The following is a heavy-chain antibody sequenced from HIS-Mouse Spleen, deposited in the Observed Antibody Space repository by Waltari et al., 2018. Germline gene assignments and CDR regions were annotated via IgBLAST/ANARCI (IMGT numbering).Heavy chain of an antibody. CDR3: ARDARRGTNSGYDYGYNWFDP. J-gene: IGHJ5*02. CDR1: GGTFSSYA. CDR2: IIPIFGTA. Sequence: QVQLVQSGAEVKKPGSSVKVSCKASGGTFSSYAISWVRQAPGQGLEWMGGIIPIFGTANYAQKFQGRVTITADESTSTAYMELSSLRSEDTAVYYCARDARRGTNSGYDYGYNWFDPWGQGTLVTVSS. D-gene: IGHD5-12*01. V-gene: IGHV1-69*01.